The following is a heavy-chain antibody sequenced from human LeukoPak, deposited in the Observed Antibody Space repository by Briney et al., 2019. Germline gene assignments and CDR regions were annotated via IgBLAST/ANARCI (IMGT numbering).Heavy chain of an antibody. V-gene: IGHV4-34*01. D-gene: IGHD3-22*01. CDR2: INHSGST. J-gene: IGHJ3*02. Sequence: SETLSLTCAVYGGSFSGYYWSWIRLPPGKGLEWMGEINHSGSTNYNPSLKSRVTISVDTSKNQFSLKLSSVTAADTAVYYCARGAGIMIVVVNHDAFDIWGQGTMVTVSS. CDR1: GGSFSGYY. CDR3: ARGAGIMIVVVNHDAFDI.